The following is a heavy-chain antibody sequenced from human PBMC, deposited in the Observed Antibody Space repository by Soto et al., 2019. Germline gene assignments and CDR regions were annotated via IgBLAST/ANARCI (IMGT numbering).Heavy chain of an antibody. Sequence: ASVKVSCKASGYTFTSYGISWVRQAPGQGLEWMGWISAYNGNTNYAQKLQGRVTMTTDTSTCTAYMELRSLRSDDTAVYYCARSSMAYYYYYGMDVWGQGTTVTVSS. CDR2: ISAYNGNT. J-gene: IGHJ6*02. CDR3: ARSSMAYYYYYGMDV. CDR1: GYTFTSYG. D-gene: IGHD2-8*01. V-gene: IGHV1-18*01.